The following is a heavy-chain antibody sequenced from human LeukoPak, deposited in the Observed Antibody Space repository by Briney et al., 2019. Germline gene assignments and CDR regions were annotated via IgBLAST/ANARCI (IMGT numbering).Heavy chain of an antibody. CDR1: GGSFSGYY. CDR2: INHSGST. D-gene: IGHD6-19*01. Sequence: SETLSLTCAVYGGSFSGYYWSWIRQPPGKGLEWIGEINHSGSTNYNPSLKSRVTISVDTSKNRFSLQLSSVTAADTAVYYCALRGGWNAFDIWGQGTMVTVSS. CDR3: ALRGGWNAFDI. J-gene: IGHJ3*02. V-gene: IGHV4-34*01.